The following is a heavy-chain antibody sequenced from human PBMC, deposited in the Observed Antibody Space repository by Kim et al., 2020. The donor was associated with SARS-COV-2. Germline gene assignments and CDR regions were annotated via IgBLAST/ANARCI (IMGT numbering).Heavy chain of an antibody. Sequence: GGSLRLSCSASGFTFSRYDMHWVRQAPGKGLEYVSAVSYNGGSTYYADSVKGRFTISRDNSKNTLYLQMSSLRAEDTAVYYCVKPPPYGSGSYDYWGQGTLVTVSS. CDR3: VKPPPYGSGSYDY. CDR1: GFTFSRYD. J-gene: IGHJ4*02. CDR2: VSYNGGST. V-gene: IGHV3-64D*09. D-gene: IGHD3-10*01.